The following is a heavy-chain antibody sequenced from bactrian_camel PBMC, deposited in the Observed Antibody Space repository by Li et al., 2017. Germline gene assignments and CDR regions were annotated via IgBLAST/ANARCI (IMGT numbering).Heavy chain of an antibody. CDR3: AADFGVSAALKCADLGGDDFRY. CDR2: IHSDGNI. D-gene: IGHD3*01. Sequence: VQLVESGGGSVQDGGSLRLSCSVSGSSGNPLCLGWFRQVPGKQREGVAGIHSDGNIMYPDMMKGRVIVSQDSAKNTLYLHMNSLKPDDTGMYYCAADFGVSAALKCADLGGDDFRYWGQGTQVTVS. J-gene: IGHJ6*01. V-gene: IGHV3S53*01. CDR1: GSSGNPLC.